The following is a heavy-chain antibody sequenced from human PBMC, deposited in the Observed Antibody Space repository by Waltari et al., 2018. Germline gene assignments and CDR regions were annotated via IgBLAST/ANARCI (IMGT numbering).Heavy chain of an antibody. CDR3: TVDIVAHGFDY. V-gene: IGHV3-49*03. D-gene: IGHD5-12*01. J-gene: IGHJ4*02. Sequence: EVQLVESGGGLVQPGRSLRLSCTASGFTLGDYAMSWFRQAPGKGLEWVGFIRSKAYGGTTEYAASVKGRFTISRDDSKSIAYLQMNSLKTEDTAVYYCTVDIVAHGFDYWGQGTLVTVSS. CDR1: GFTLGDYA. CDR2: IRSKAYGGTT.